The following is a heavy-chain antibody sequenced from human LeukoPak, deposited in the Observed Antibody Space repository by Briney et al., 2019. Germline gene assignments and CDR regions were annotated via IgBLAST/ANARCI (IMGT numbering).Heavy chain of an antibody. D-gene: IGHD5-18*01. CDR2: MSSSGGYI. V-gene: IGHV3-21*01. CDR3: ARDLTTSMAYYFDC. CDR1: GFTFSSYA. Sequence: GESLKISCAASGFTFSSYAMNWVRQAPGKGLEWVSFMSSSGGYIYYADSVKGRFTVSRDNAKNSLSLQMNSLRAEDTAVYYCARDLTTSMAYYFDCWGQGTLVTVSS. J-gene: IGHJ4*02.